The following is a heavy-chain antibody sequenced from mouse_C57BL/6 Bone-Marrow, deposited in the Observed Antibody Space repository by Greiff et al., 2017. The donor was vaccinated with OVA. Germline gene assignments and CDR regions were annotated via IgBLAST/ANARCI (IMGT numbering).Heavy chain of an antibody. CDR1: GYSITSGYY. Sequence: EVQVVESGPGLVKPSQSLSLTCSVTGYSITSGYYWNWIRQFPGNKLEWMGYISYDGSNNYNPSLKNRISITRDTSKNQFFLKLNSVTTEDTATYYCARAEPYSKGYAMDYWGQGTSVTVSS. D-gene: IGHD2-5*01. J-gene: IGHJ4*01. CDR2: ISYDGSN. CDR3: ARAEPYSKGYAMDY. V-gene: IGHV3-6*01.